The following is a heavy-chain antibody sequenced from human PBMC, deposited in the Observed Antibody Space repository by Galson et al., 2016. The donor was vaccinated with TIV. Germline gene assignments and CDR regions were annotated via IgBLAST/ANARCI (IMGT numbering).Heavy chain of an antibody. V-gene: IGHV3-30*18. CDR3: AKSGDSRSIDS. CDR2: ILYDGSSQ. J-gene: IGHJ4*02. CDR1: GFTFSHFG. D-gene: IGHD3-22*01. Sequence: SLRLSCAASGFTFSHFGMHWVRQSPGKGLEWLAVILYDGSSQFYADSVEGRFAISRDNSKNTLCLQMNSLGAEDTALYYCAKSGDSRSIDSWGQGTLVIVSS.